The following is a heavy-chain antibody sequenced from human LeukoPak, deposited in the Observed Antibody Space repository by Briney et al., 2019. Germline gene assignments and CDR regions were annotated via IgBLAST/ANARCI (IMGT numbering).Heavy chain of an antibody. J-gene: IGHJ4*02. CDR1: GYSITNSG. Sequence: ASVKVSCKASGYSITNSGISWVRQAPGQGLEWMGWINPINGNTSYARDLQGRVTMTTDTSTSTAYMDLRSLRSDDTAVYYCARGGGATFHDYWGQGTLVTVSS. CDR3: ARGGGATFHDY. V-gene: IGHV1-18*04. D-gene: IGHD3-16*01. CDR2: INPINGNT.